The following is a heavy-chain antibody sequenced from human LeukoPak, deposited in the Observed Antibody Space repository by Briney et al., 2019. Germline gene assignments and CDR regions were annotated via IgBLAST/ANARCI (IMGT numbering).Heavy chain of an antibody. V-gene: IGHV3-23*01. Sequence: PGGSLRLSCAASGLTFSSYALAWVRQAPGKGLEWVSAISGSGGTTYYADSVRGRFTISRDNSKNTLSLQMNSLRVEDTAIYYCARDIELSTWGLGTLVTVSS. CDR3: ARDIELST. CDR1: GLTFSSYA. CDR2: ISGSGGTT. D-gene: IGHD5-12*01. J-gene: IGHJ3*01.